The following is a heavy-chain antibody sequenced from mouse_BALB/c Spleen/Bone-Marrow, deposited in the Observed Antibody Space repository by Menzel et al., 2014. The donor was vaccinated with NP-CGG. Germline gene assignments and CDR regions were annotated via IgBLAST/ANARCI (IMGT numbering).Heavy chain of an antibody. CDR3: ESRGEYFDV. Sequence: VQLQQSGPELVKPGASVKISCKASGYSLTGYYMHWVKQSHGNSLDWIGYIYPYNGVSSYNQEFKGKATLTVDKSSSTAYMELRSLTSDDSAVYYCESRGEYFDVWGAGTTVTVSS. V-gene: IGHV1-31*01. CDR1: GYSLTGYY. J-gene: IGHJ1*01. CDR2: IYPYNGVS.